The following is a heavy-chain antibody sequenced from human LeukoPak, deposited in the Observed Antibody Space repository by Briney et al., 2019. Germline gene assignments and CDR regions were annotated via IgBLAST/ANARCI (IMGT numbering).Heavy chain of an antibody. J-gene: IGHJ5*02. V-gene: IGHV3-74*01. Sequence: PGGSLRLSCAASGFTFSTYWMHWVRQAPGKGLVWVSRITSDGSGTTYADSVKGRFTISRDNAKNTLYLQMNSLIAEDTAVYYCVRDRFVPWGQGTLVTVSS. CDR2: ITSDGSGT. CDR3: VRDRFVP. CDR1: GFTFSTYW.